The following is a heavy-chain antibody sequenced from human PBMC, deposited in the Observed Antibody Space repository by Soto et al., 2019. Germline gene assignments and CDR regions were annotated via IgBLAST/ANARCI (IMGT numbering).Heavy chain of an antibody. V-gene: IGHV3-30*18. CDR3: AKAVRYYGSGCYFRDYYYYGMDV. CDR2: ISYDGSNK. D-gene: IGHD3-10*01. CDR1: GFTFSSYG. Sequence: GGSLRLSCAASGFTFSSYGMHWVRQASGKGLEWVAVISYDGSNKYYADSVKGRFTISRDNSKNTLYLQMNSLRAEDTAVYYCAKAVRYYGSGCYFRDYYYYGMDVWGQATTVTVFS. J-gene: IGHJ6*02.